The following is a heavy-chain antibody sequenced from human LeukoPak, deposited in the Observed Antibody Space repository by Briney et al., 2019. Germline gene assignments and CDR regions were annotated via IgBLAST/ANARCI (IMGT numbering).Heavy chain of an antibody. CDR3: ARLVGATNAFDI. J-gene: IGHJ3*02. V-gene: IGHV4-59*01. Sequence: SENLSLTCTVSGGSINSYYWSWIRQPPGKGLEWIGYIYYSGSTNYNPSLKSRVTISVDTSKNQFSLKLSSVTAADTAVYYCARLVGATNAFDIWGQGTMVTVSS. D-gene: IGHD1-26*01. CDR2: IYYSGST. CDR1: GGSINSYY.